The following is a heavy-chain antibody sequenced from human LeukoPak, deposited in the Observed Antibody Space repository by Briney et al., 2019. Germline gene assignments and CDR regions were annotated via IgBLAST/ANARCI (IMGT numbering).Heavy chain of an antibody. V-gene: IGHV4-34*01. CDR2: INHSGRT. CDR1: GGSFSGYY. J-gene: IGHJ3*02. D-gene: IGHD6-19*01. CDR3: ARHKYSSGWPPEGAFDI. Sequence: KASETLSLTCAVYGGSFSGYYWSWIRQPPGKGLEWIGEINHSGRTNYNPSLKSRVTISVDTSKNQFSLKLSSVTAADTAVYYCARHKYSSGWPPEGAFDIWGQGTMVTVSS.